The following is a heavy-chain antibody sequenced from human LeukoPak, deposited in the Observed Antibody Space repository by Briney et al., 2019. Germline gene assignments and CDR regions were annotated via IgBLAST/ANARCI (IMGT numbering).Heavy chain of an antibody. V-gene: IGHV4-30-2*01. CDR1: GGSISSGGYS. CDR3: ARVRYFDWLDYGMDV. CDR2: IYHSGST. Sequence: SETLSLTCAVSGGSISSGGYSWSWIRQPPGKGLEWIGYIYHSGSTYYNPSLKSRATISVDRSKNQFSLKLSSVTAADTAVYYCARVRYFDWLDYGMDVWGQGTTVTVSS. D-gene: IGHD3-9*01. J-gene: IGHJ6*02.